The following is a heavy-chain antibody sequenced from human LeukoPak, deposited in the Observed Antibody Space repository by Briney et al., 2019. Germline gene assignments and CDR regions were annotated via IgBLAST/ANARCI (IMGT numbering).Heavy chain of an antibody. Sequence: AESLKISCGGSGYSFTTYWISWVRQMRGKGLEWMGRIDPGDSFTKYSPCFQGPVPISVEKSISTAYLQWSSLKASDSAMYYCARDGGGVSSWVSHWGQGTLVTVSS. CDR1: GYSFTTYW. V-gene: IGHV5-10-1*01. D-gene: IGHD2-8*02. CDR3: ARDGGGVSSWVSH. CDR2: IDPGDSFT. J-gene: IGHJ4*02.